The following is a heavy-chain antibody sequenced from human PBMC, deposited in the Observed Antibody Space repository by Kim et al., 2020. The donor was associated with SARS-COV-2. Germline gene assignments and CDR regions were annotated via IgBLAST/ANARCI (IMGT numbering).Heavy chain of an antibody. J-gene: IGHJ6*02. CDR2: ISSSGRTI. Sequence: GGSLRLSCAASGYIFSDYYMSWIRQAPGKGQEGVSFISSSGRTIYYADSVKGRFTISRDNAKNSLYLQMNSLRAEDTAVDYCARFRGVIPYYSYGMDVWGQGTTVTVSS. V-gene: IGHV3-11*04. D-gene: IGHD3-10*01. CDR1: GYIFSDYY. CDR3: ARFRGVIPYYSYGMDV.